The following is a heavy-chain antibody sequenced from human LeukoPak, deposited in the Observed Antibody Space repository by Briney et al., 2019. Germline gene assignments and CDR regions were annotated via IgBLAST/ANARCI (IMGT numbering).Heavy chain of an antibody. J-gene: IGHJ4*02. V-gene: IGHV6-1*01. Sequence: SPTLSLTCAISGDSVSSNSAAWNWIRQSPSRGLEWLGRTYYRSKWYNDYAVSVKSRITINPDTSKNQFSLQLNSVTPEDTAVYYCARAHIQGYSSGRPFDYWGQGTLVTVSS. CDR1: GDSVSSNSAA. CDR3: ARAHIQGYSSGRPFDY. CDR2: TYYRSKWYN. D-gene: IGHD6-19*01.